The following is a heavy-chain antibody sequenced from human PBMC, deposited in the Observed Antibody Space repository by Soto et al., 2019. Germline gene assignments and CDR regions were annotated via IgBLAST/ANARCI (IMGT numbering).Heavy chain of an antibody. CDR1: GFTFSSYG. Sequence: QVPLVESGGGVVQPGRSLRLSCAASGFTFSSYGMHWVRQAPGKGLEWVAVISYDGSNKYYADSVKGRFTISRDNSKNTLYLQMNSLRAEDTAVYYCAKDRGYCTNGVCSLFDYWGQGTLVTVSS. CDR2: ISYDGSNK. J-gene: IGHJ4*02. V-gene: IGHV3-30*18. D-gene: IGHD2-8*01. CDR3: AKDRGYCTNGVCSLFDY.